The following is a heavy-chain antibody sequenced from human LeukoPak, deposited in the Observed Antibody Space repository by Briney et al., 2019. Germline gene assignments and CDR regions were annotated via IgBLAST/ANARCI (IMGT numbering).Heavy chain of an antibody. CDR3: AKDYSATYYYDSSGYYSPDAFDI. J-gene: IGHJ3*02. Sequence: GGTLRLSCAASGFTFSSYGMSWVRQAPGKGLEWVSAISGSGGSTYYADSVKGRFTISRDNSKNTLYLQMNSLRAEDTAVYYCAKDYSATYYYDSSGYYSPDAFDIWGQGTMVTVSS. D-gene: IGHD3-22*01. CDR2: ISGSGGST. V-gene: IGHV3-23*01. CDR1: GFTFSSYG.